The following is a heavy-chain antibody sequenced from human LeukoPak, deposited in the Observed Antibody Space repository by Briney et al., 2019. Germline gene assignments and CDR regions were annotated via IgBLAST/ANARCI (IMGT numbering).Heavy chain of an antibody. V-gene: IGHV1-8*03. J-gene: IGHJ5*02. D-gene: IGHD3-22*01. CDR2: MNPNSGNT. Sequence: ASVKVSCKASGYTFTSYDINWVRQATGQGLEWMGWMNPNSGNTGYAQKFQGRVTITRNTSISTAYMELSSLRSEDTAVYYCARSLGWDYYDSSGYFNWLVPWGQGTLVTVSS. CDR1: GYTFTSYD. CDR3: ARSLGWDYYDSSGYFNWLVP.